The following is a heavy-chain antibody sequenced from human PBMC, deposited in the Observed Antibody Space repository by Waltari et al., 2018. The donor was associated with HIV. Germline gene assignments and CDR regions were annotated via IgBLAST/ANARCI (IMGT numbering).Heavy chain of an antibody. J-gene: IGHJ4*02. D-gene: IGHD2-21*02. Sequence: EVQLLESGGGLVQPGGSLRLSCAASGFTFSSYAMSWVRQAPGKGLEWVSAISGSGGSTYHADSVKGRFTISRDNSKNTLYLQMNSLRAEDTAVYYCAKSHCGGDCYLYDYWGQGTLVTVSS. CDR3: AKSHCGGDCYLYDY. V-gene: IGHV3-23*01. CDR2: ISGSGGST. CDR1: GFTFSSYA.